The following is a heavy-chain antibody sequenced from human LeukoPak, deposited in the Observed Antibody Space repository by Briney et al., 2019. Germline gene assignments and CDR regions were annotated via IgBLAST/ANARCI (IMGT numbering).Heavy chain of an antibody. CDR1: GFTFTDYY. CDR2: IGPHSSAT. J-gene: IGHJ4*02. Sequence: ASVKVSCKSSGFTFTDYYIHWVRQAPGQGLEWMGYIGPHSSATSSPQEFQGRVTMTRDTSMSTAYMELTRLTSDDTAVYYCAREGNGLLSKDFDYWGQGTLVTVSS. CDR3: AREGNGLLSKDFDY. V-gene: IGHV1-2*02. D-gene: IGHD2/OR15-2a*01.